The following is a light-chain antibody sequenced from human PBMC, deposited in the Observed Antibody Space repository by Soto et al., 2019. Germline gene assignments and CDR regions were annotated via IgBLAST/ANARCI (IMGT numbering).Light chain of an antibody. V-gene: IGKV2-30*01. CDR2: RVS. CDR1: QSLLYSDGNTY. Sequence: DVVMTQSPLSLPVTLGQPASISCRSSQSLLYSDGNTYLTWFQQRPGQSPRRLIYRVSGRDSGVPNRISRRGSGNDFPTKNSRVEAEDVGVYYCMQGAHWPRTFGQGTKVEIK. CDR3: MQGAHWPRT. J-gene: IGKJ1*01.